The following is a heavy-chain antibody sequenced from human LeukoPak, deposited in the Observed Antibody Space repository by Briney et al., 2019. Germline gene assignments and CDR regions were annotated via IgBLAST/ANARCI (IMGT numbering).Heavy chain of an antibody. CDR2: IYYSGST. D-gene: IGHD3-9*01. J-gene: IGHJ4*02. CDR3: ARGDYDILTGYPQYYFDY. CDR1: GGSISSSSYY. Sequence: SETLSLTCTVSGGSISSSSYYWGWIRQPPGKGLEWIGSIYYSGSTYYNPSLKIRVTISVDTSKNQFSLKLSSVTAADTAVYYCARGDYDILTGYPQYYFDYWGQGTLVTVSS. V-gene: IGHV4-39*07.